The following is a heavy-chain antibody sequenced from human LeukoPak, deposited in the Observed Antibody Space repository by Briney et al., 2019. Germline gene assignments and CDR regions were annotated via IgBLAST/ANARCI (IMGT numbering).Heavy chain of an antibody. J-gene: IGHJ3*02. CDR2: IYHSGST. D-gene: IGHD3-22*01. CDR1: GYSISSGYY. V-gene: IGHV4-38-2*02. CDR3: AREVYDSSGNGFDI. Sequence: SETLSLTCTVSGYSISSGYYWGWIRQPPGKGLEWIGEIYHSGSTNYNPSPKSRVTISVDKSKNQFSLKLSSVTAADTAVYYCAREVYDSSGNGFDIWGQGTMVTVSS.